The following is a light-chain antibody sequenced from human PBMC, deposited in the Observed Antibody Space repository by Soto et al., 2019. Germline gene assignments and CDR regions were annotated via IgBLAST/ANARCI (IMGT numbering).Light chain of an antibody. CDR1: SGHSSYA. CDR2: LNSDGSH. V-gene: IGLV4-69*01. Sequence: QLVLTQSPSASASLGASVKLTCTLSSGHSSYAIAWHQQQPEKGPRYLMKLNSDGSHSKGDGIPDRFSGSSSGAERYLTISSLQSEDEADYYCQTWGTGIQVXGTGTKXTVL. J-gene: IGLJ1*01. CDR3: QTWGTGIQV.